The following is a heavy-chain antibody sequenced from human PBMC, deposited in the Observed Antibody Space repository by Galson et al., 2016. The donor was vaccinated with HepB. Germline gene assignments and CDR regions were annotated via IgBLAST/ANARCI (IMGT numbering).Heavy chain of an antibody. CDR3: ATSYSSSSLYSYDYDMDV. CDR1: GDTFTTYY. J-gene: IGHJ6*02. D-gene: IGHD6-6*01. CDR2: INPTGGST. Sequence: SVKVSCKASGDTFTTYYIHWVRQDPGQGLEWMGMINPTGGSTSYAQKFQGRVTMTRDTSTSTVYMELRSLTFNDTAIYYCATSYSSSSLYSYDYDMDVWGQGTTVIVSS. V-gene: IGHV1-46*01.